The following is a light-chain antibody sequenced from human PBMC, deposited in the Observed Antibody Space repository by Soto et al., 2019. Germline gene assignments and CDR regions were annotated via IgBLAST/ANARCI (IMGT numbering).Light chain of an antibody. CDR2: GAS. J-gene: IGKJ1*01. CDR1: QSVRSTS. V-gene: IGKV3-20*01. Sequence: EIVLTQSPGTLSLSPGERAALSCRASQSVRSTSLAWYQQRPGQAPRLLIYGASSRATGIPDRFSGSGSGTEFTLTISRLEPEDFAVYYCQEYGTSRTFGQGTKVDIK. CDR3: QEYGTSRT.